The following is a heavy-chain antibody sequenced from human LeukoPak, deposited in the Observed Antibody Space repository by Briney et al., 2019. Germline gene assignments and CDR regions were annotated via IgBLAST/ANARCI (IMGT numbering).Heavy chain of an antibody. V-gene: IGHV4-59*01. Sequence: SETLSLTCTFSGGSISSYYWSCIRQPPGKGLEWSGYIYYSGSTNYTHSLKSRVTISVDTSKNQSSLKLSSVTAADTAVYYCARATMIVVGNWFDPWGQGTLVTVST. CDR1: GGSISSYY. CDR3: ARATMIVVGNWFDP. D-gene: IGHD3-22*01. J-gene: IGHJ5*02. CDR2: IYYSGST.